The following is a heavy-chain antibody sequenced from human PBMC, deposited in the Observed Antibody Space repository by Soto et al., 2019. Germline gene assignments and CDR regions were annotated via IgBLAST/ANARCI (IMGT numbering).Heavy chain of an antibody. CDR2: ISDSSMYT. V-gene: IGHV3-21*01. CDR3: ARRLVATMEAFDY. CDR1: GFTFSFYS. D-gene: IGHD5-12*01. Sequence: GGSLRLSCAASGFTFSFYSMSWVRLAPGKGLEWVASISDSSMYTYYADSVKGRFTVSRDNAKRSLYLQMNSLRAEDTAVYYCARRLVATMEAFDYWGQGTLVTVSS. J-gene: IGHJ4*02.